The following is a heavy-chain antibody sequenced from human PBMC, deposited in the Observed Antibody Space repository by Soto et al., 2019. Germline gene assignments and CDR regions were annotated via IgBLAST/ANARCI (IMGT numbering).Heavy chain of an antibody. Sequence: QVQLVQSGAEVKKPGSSVKVSCKASGGTFSSYTISWVRQAPGQGLEWMGRIIPILGIANYAQKFQGRVTITADKSTSTAYMELSSLRSEDTAVYYCARGGRYSIGVYIWFDPWGQGTLVTVSS. V-gene: IGHV1-69*02. D-gene: IGHD4-4*01. J-gene: IGHJ5*02. CDR2: IIPILGIA. CDR3: ARGGRYSIGVYIWFDP. CDR1: GGTFSSYT.